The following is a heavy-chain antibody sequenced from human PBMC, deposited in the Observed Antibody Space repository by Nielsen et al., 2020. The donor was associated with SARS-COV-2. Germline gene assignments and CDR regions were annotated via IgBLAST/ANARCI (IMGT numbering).Heavy chain of an antibody. D-gene: IGHD3-10*01. Sequence: GGSLRLSCAASGFTFDDYGMSWVRQAPGKGLEWVSGINWNGGSTGYADSVKGRFTISRDNAKNSLYLQMNSLRAEDTALYHCARAGRPYYYYGMDVWGQGTTATVSS. V-gene: IGHV3-20*01. CDR3: ARAGRPYYYYGMDV. CDR2: INWNGGST. CDR1: GFTFDDYG. J-gene: IGHJ6*02.